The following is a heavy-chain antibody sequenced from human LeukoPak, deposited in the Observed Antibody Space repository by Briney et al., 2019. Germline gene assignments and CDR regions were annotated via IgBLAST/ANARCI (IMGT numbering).Heavy chain of an antibody. D-gene: IGHD3-16*01. CDR3: ARTDGG. Sequence: PGGSLRLSCAASGFTFSSYSMNWVREAPGKGREWVSSISSTSYIYYADSVKGRFTISRDNAKNSLYLQMNSLRAEDTAVYYCARTDGGWGQGTLVTVSS. J-gene: IGHJ4*02. V-gene: IGHV3-21*01. CDR2: ISSTSYI. CDR1: GFTFSSYS.